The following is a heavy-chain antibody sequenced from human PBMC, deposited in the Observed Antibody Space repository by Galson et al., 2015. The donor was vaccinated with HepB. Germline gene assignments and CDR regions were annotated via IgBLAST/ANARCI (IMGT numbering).Heavy chain of an antibody. J-gene: IGHJ4*02. CDR3: ARVLSSGWTRQFDY. D-gene: IGHD6-19*01. CDR2: ISYDGNNK. CDR1: GFTFSHYG. V-gene: IGHV3-30*03. Sequence: SLRLSCAASGFTFSHYGMPWVRQAPGKGLEWVTAISYDGNNKYYADSVKGRFTISRDNSKNTVSLQMNGLTTEDTAVYFCARVLSSGWTRQFDYWGQGTLVAVSS.